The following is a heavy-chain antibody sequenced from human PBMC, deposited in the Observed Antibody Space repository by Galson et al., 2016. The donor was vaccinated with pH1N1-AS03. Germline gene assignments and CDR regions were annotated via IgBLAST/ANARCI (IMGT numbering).Heavy chain of an antibody. D-gene: IGHD5-18*01. Sequence: SLRLSCATSGFTFTSYNIHWVRQVPEKGLLWVSRLTGNGKDTIYADSVKGRFTISRDSAKNTLYLQMDSLRVEDTAVYYCARDGDTPLVPIDYWGQGTRVTVSS. CDR1: GFTFTSYN. CDR3: ARDGDTPLVPIDY. CDR2: LTGNGKDT. V-gene: IGHV3-74*01. J-gene: IGHJ4*02.